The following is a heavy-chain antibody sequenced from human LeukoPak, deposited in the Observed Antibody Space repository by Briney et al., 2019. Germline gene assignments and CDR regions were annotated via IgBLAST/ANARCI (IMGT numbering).Heavy chain of an antibody. V-gene: IGHV3-23*01. J-gene: IGHJ4*02. CDR1: GFTFSNFA. D-gene: IGHD4-17*01. CDR2: ISGKGGNT. CDR3: ARDDYGDYSFDY. Sequence: GGSLRLSCAASGFTFSNFAMNWVRQAPGKGLEWVSTISGKGGNTYYADSVKGRFTISRDNSKNTLYLQMNSLRAEDTAVYYCARDDYGDYSFDYWGQGTLVTVSS.